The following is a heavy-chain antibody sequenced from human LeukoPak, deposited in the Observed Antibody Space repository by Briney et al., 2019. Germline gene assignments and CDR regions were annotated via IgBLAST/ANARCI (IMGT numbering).Heavy chain of an antibody. J-gene: IGHJ4*02. CDR2: IYHSGSN. V-gene: IGHV4-4*02. CDR3: ARVSPRKNFDY. CDR1: GGSITSSNW. Sequence: SGTLSLTCAVSGGSITSSNWWSWVRQPPGKGLEWIGEIYHSGSNNYNPSLKSRVTISVDKSKNQFSLKLSSVTVADTAVYYCARVSPRKNFDYWGQGTLVTVSS.